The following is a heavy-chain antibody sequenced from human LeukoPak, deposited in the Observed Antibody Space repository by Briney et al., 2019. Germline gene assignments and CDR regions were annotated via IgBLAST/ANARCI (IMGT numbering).Heavy chain of an antibody. Sequence: PSETLSLTCAVYGGSFSGYYWTWIRQSPGKGLEWIGEINHTGGTNYNPSLKSRVTISVDTSKNQFSLKLNSVTAADSAMYYCAKSGGYGLIDYWGQGTLVTVSS. CDR3: AKSGGYGLIDY. V-gene: IGHV4-34*01. J-gene: IGHJ4*01. CDR2: INHTGGT. CDR1: GGSFSGYY. D-gene: IGHD1-26*01.